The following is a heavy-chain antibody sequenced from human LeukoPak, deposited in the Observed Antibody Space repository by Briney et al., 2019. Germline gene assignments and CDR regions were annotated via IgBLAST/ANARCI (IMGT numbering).Heavy chain of an antibody. Sequence: SVKVSCKASGGTFSSYAISWVRQAPGQGLEWMGRIIPIFGTANYAQKIQGRVTITTDESTSTAYMELSSLRSEDTAVYYCARIIAVAPHYYMDVWGKGTTVTVSS. CDR2: IIPIFGTA. V-gene: IGHV1-69*05. CDR3: ARIIAVAPHYYMDV. CDR1: GGTFSSYA. D-gene: IGHD6-19*01. J-gene: IGHJ6*03.